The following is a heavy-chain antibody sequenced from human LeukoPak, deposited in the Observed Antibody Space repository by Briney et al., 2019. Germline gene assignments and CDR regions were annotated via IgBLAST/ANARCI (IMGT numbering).Heavy chain of an antibody. D-gene: IGHD3-3*01. CDR2: IYYSGST. V-gene: IGHV4-59*01. CDR3: ARGGDFWSGGYCDS. J-gene: IGHJ4*02. CDR1: AGSISSYY. Sequence: PSETLSLTCTVSAGSISSYYCSWILQPPGKGLECIGYIYYSGSTNYNPSLKSRVTISVDTSKNQFSLKLSSVPAADTAVYYCARGGDFWSGGYCDSWGQGTLVTVSS.